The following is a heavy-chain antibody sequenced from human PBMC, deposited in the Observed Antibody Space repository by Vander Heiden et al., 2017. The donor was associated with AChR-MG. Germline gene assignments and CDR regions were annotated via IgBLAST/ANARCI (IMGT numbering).Heavy chain of an antibody. Sequence: EVQLLESGGGLVQPGGSLRLSCAAPGFTFSSYAMSWVRQAPGKGLEWVSAISGSGGSTYYADSVKGRFTISRDNSKNTLYLQMNSLRAEDTAVYYCAKDRSSQVVAATNYWGQGTLVTVSS. CDR2: ISGSGGST. V-gene: IGHV3-23*01. J-gene: IGHJ4*02. D-gene: IGHD2-15*01. CDR3: AKDRSSQVVAATNY. CDR1: GFTFSSYA.